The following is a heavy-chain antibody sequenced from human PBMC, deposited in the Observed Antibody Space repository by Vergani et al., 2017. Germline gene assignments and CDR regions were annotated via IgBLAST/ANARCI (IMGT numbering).Heavy chain of an antibody. D-gene: IGHD2-2*01. CDR2: IIPIFGTA. J-gene: IGHJ5*02. Sequence: QVQLVQSGAEVKKPGSSVKVSCKASGCTFSSYAISWVRQAPGQGLEWMGRIIPIFGTANYAQKFQGRVTITADESTSTAYMELSSLRSEDTAVYYCAREAGYCSSTSCYFEGFWFDPWGQGTLVTVSS. CDR1: GCTFSSYA. V-gene: IGHV1-69*18. CDR3: AREAGYCSSTSCYFEGFWFDP.